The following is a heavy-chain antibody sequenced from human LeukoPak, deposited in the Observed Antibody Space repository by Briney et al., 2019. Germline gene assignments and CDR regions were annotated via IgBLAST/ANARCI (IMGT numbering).Heavy chain of an antibody. CDR1: GYSFTSYW. Sequence: GESLQISCKGSGYSFTSYWIGWVRQLPGKGLEWMGIIYPGDSDTRYSPSFQGQVTISADKSISTAYLQWSSLKASDTAMHYCARSTMMRIGYDFGHAFDIWGQGTMVTVSS. CDR3: ARSTMMRIGYDFGHAFDI. V-gene: IGHV5-51*01. CDR2: IYPGDSDT. J-gene: IGHJ3*02. D-gene: IGHD5-12*01.